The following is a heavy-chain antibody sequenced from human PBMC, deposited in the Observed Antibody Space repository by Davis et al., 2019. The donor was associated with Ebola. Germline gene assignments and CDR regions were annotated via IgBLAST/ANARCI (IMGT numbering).Heavy chain of an antibody. CDR1: GFTFSSYA. CDR2: ISGSGGST. J-gene: IGHJ6*02. Sequence: LSLTCAASGFTFSSYAMSWVRQAPGKGLEWVSAISGSGGSTYYADSVKGRFTISRDNSKNTLYLQMNSLRAEDTAVYYCAAPNWKDKSHYYYGMDVWGQGTTVTVSS. V-gene: IGHV3-23*01. CDR3: AAPNWKDKSHYYYGMDV. D-gene: IGHD1-20*01.